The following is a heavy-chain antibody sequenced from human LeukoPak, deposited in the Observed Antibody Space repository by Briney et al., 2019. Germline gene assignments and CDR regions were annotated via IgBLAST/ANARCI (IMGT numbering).Heavy chain of an antibody. J-gene: IGHJ4*02. D-gene: IGHD2-15*01. Sequence: QPGRSLRLSCKPSGFAFGDYAISWVRQAPGKGLEWVGFIRSKAFGATTDYAASVKGRFTVSRDDSKSIAYLQMNSLKTDDTAVSYCTRDCSGASCYEEMDYWGQGTLVTVSS. CDR1: GFAFGDYA. CDR3: TRDCSGASCYEEMDY. V-gene: IGHV3-49*04. CDR2: IRSKAFGATT.